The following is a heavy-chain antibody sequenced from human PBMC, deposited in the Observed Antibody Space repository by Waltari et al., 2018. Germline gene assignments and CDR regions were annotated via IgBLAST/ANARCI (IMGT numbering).Heavy chain of an antibody. CDR2: IDLTRST. CDR1: GGSFSGYY. V-gene: IGHV4-34*01. J-gene: IGHJ4*02. Sequence: QVQLQQWGAGLLKPSETLSLTCAVYGGSFSGYYWSWIREPPGKGLELIGGIDLTRSTDYNPALKSRVTISVDTSKNQFSLKLSSVTAADTAVYYWARLLAGGDIPFDNWGQGTLVTVSS. CDR3: ARLLAGGDIPFDN. D-gene: IGHD2-21*01.